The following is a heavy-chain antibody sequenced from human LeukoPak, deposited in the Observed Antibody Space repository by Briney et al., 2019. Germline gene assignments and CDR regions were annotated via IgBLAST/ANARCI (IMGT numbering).Heavy chain of an antibody. J-gene: IGHJ4*02. CDR2: ISGSGGST. CDR1: GFTFSSDA. V-gene: IGHV3-23*01. D-gene: IGHD6-19*01. CDR3: AKGPLAVAVYYFDY. Sequence: GGSLRLSCAASGFTFSSDAMSWVRRAPGKGLEWVSAISGSGGSTYYADSVKGRFTISRDNSKNTLYLQMNSLRAEDTAVYYCAKGPLAVAVYYFDYWGQGTLVTVSS.